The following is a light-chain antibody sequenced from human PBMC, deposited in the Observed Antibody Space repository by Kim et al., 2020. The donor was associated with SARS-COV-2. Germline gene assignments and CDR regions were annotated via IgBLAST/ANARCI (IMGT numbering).Light chain of an antibody. J-gene: IGLJ1*01. CDR3: NSRDSSGNHPPYV. CDR2: GKN. Sequence: GHTVRITCQGDSLRSYYASCYQQRPGQAPVLVIYGKNNLPSGIPDRFSGSSSGNTASLTIPGAQAEDEADYYCNSRDSSGNHPPYVFGTGTKVTVL. CDR1: SLRSYY. V-gene: IGLV3-19*01.